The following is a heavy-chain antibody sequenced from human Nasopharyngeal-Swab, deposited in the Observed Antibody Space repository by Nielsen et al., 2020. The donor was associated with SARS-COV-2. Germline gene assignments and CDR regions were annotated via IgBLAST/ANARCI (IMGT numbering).Heavy chain of an antibody. D-gene: IGHD3-16*01. J-gene: IGHJ4*02. CDR1: GYTFYAYN. CDR2: INPNNGGT. CDR3: AREGADL. V-gene: IGHV1-2*06. Sequence: ASVKVSCKPSGYTFYAYNMHWVRQAPGQGLEWIGRINPNNGGTNYAQRFQGRVTMTWDTSISTAYMEVTRLTSDDTAMYYCAREGADLWGQGTLVTVSS.